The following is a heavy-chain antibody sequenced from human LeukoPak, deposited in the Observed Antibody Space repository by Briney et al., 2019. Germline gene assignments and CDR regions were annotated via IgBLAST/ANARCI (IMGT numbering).Heavy chain of an antibody. D-gene: IGHD6-13*01. V-gene: IGHV4-39*01. CDR3: AKQQLVRCFDY. CDR2: IFYSGST. J-gene: IGHJ4*02. CDR1: GGSITSSSYY. Sequence: TSETLSLTCTVSGGSITSSSYYWGSIRQPPGKGLEWIGSIFYSGSTYYNPSLKIRVTISVDTSKTQFSLKLSSVTAADTAVYYCAKQQLVRCFDYWGQGTLVTVSS.